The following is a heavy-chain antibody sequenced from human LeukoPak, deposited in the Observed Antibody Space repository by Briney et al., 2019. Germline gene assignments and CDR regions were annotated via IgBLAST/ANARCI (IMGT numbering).Heavy chain of an antibody. CDR3: ARGVEPLAANTLAY. V-gene: IGHV3-53*01. CDR2: LYSDGNT. Sequence: PGGSLRLSCAASGFTVITNDMTWVRQAPGKGLEWVSLLYSDGNTKYADSVQCRFTISRDNSKNTLYLEMNSLSPDDTAVYYCARGVEPLAANTLAYWGQGTLVTVSS. CDR1: GFTVITND. D-gene: IGHD1-14*01. J-gene: IGHJ4*02.